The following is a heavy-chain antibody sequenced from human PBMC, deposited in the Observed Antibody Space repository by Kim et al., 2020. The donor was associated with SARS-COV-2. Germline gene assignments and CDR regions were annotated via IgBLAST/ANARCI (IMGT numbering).Heavy chain of an antibody. CDR1: GFTFTNDW. J-gene: IGHJ4*02. Sequence: GGSLRLSCTASGFTFTNDWLTWVRQAPGKGLELVANIKPDGTEKNYLDSVKGRVTVSRDNAKNVLYLQMNSLRVEDTAMYYCARYARIPDFWGQGTLFTV. V-gene: IGHV3-7*01. D-gene: IGHD2-2*01. CDR2: IKPDGTEK. CDR3: ARYARIPDF.